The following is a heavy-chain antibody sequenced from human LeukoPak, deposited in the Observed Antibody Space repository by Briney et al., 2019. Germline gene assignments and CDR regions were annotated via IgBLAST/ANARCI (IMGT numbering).Heavy chain of an antibody. CDR1: GFTFSSHA. J-gene: IGHJ4*02. D-gene: IGHD1-20*01. CDR3: ANHNWNDVIDN. CDR2: ISGSGTNT. V-gene: IGHV3-23*01. Sequence: GGSLRLSCAASGFTFSSHAMSWVRQAPGKGLEWVSAISGSGTNTYYTDSVKGRFTISRDNAKNTLYLQMKRLTADDTAIYYCANHNWNDVIDNWGQGTLVTVSS.